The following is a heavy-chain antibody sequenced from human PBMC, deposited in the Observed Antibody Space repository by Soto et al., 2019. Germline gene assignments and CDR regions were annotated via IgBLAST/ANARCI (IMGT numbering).Heavy chain of an antibody. CDR1: GFTFSSYG. CDR2: ISYDGSNK. V-gene: IGHV3-30*18. J-gene: IGHJ6*01. CDR3: AKDERYYYYGMDV. Sequence: GGSLRLSCAASGFTFSSYGMHWVRQASGKGLEWVAVISYDGSNKYYADSVKGRFTISRDNSKNTLYLQMNSLRAEDTAVYYCAKDERYYYYGMDVWGQGTTVTVS.